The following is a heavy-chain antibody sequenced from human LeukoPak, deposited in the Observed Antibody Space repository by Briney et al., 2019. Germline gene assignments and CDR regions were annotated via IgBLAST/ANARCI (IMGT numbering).Heavy chain of an antibody. J-gene: IGHJ5*02. Sequence: GGSLRLSCVASGFTFSNYWMHWVRQIPGKGLVWVSRISGDGNSRSYADSVEGRFTISRDNAENTLYLHLNSLRAEDTAVYYCARGATDVTRWFDPWGQGTRVTVSS. V-gene: IGHV3-74*01. CDR1: GFTFSNYW. D-gene: IGHD1-1*01. CDR2: ISGDGNSR. CDR3: ARGATDVTRWFDP.